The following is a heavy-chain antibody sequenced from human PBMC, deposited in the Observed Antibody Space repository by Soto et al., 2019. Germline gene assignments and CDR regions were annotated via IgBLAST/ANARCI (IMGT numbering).Heavy chain of an antibody. V-gene: IGHV4-31*03. J-gene: IGHJ5*02. CDR1: GGSINSGGSY. Sequence: SETLSLTCTVPGGSINSGGSYWTWIRHHPWKGLEWFGNIYYSGTTHYNPSLEGRVFISLDTSRNQFSLKVTSVTAADSAVYYCARGRGYILQNCFDLWGLGXLVTVYS. D-gene: IGHD6-25*01. CDR3: ARGRGYILQNCFDL. CDR2: IYYSGTT.